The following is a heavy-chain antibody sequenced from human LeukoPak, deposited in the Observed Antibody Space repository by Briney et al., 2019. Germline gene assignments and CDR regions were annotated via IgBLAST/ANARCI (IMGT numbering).Heavy chain of an antibody. Sequence: RTSETLSLTCTVSGGSISGYYWGWIRQPPEKTLEWIGYKYYTGSFNFNPSFESRITMSVDTSKNQFSLRLSSVTAADTAMYFCVRFDTQYHRFDTWGQGTLVTVSS. J-gene: IGHJ5*02. CDR3: VRFDTQYHRFDT. CDR2: KYYTGSF. CDR1: GGSISGYY. V-gene: IGHV4-59*08. D-gene: IGHD2-2*01.